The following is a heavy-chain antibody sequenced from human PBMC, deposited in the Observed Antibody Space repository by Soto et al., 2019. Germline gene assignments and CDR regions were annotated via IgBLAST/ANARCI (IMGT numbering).Heavy chain of an antibody. CDR2: VYYSGTT. CDR1: GGSVSSAIYY. CDR3: ARWHYYDSSGSRSSDY. D-gene: IGHD3-22*01. V-gene: IGHV4-61*01. J-gene: IGHJ4*02. Sequence: SETLSLTCTVSGGSVSSAIYYWTWIRQPPGKGLEWIGYVYYSGTTKSNPSLKSRVIISLDTSKNQFSLKLSSVTAADTAVYYCARWHYYDSSGSRSSDYSGPGTPLTVYS.